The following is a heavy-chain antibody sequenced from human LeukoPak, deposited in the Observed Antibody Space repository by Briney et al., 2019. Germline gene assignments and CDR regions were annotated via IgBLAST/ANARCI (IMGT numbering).Heavy chain of an antibody. Sequence: ASVKVSCKASGYTFTGYYMHWVRQAPGQGLEWMGWINPNSGGTSYAQKFQGRVTMTRDTSISTAYMELSRLRSDDTAVYYCARDVPAAPTYYYYYMDVWGKGTTVTVSS. V-gene: IGHV1-2*02. CDR2: INPNSGGT. CDR3: ARDVPAAPTYYYYYMDV. D-gene: IGHD2-2*01. J-gene: IGHJ6*03. CDR1: GYTFTGYY.